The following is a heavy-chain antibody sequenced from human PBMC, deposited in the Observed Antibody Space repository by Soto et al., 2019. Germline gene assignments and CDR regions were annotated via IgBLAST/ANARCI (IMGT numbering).Heavy chain of an antibody. V-gene: IGHV3-21*01. CDR3: ARDLGSDYYYGMDV. J-gene: IGHJ6*02. D-gene: IGHD7-27*01. Sequence: GGSLRLSCAASGFTFSSYSMNWVRQAPGKGLEWVSSISSSSSYIYYADSVKGRFTISRDNAKNSLYLQMNSLRAEDTAVYYCARDLGSDYYYGMDVWGQGTTVTSP. CDR2: ISSSSSYI. CDR1: GFTFSSYS.